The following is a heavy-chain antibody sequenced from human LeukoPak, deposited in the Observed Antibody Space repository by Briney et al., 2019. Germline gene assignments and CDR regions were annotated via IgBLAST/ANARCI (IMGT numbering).Heavy chain of an antibody. V-gene: IGHV4-59*01. J-gene: IGHJ4*02. D-gene: IGHD4-11*01. Sequence: PSETLSLTCTVSGGSISSYYWSWIRQPPGKGLEWIGYIYYSGSTNYNPSLKSRVTISVDTSKSQFSLKLSSVTAADTAVYYCARVGDYNDLVYWGQGTLVTVSS. CDR1: GGSISSYY. CDR2: IYYSGST. CDR3: ARVGDYNDLVY.